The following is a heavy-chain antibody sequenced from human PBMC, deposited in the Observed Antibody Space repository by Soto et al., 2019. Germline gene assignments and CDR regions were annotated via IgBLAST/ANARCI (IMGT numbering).Heavy chain of an antibody. Sequence: QVQLVQSGAEVKKPGSSVKVSCKASGGTFSSYAISWVRQAPGQGLEWMGGFIPIFGTADYAQKFQGRVTXXXXXSTSTAXMELXXXXXXXTAVYYXARXXXXTXLAYGMDVWGQGTTVTVSS. J-gene: IGHJ6*02. V-gene: IGHV1-69*05. CDR3: ARXXXXTXLAYGMDV. CDR2: FIPIFGTA. CDR1: GGTFSSYA.